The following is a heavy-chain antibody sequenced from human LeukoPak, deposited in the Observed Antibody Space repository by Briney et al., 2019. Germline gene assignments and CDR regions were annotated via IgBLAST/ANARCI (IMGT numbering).Heavy chain of an antibody. D-gene: IGHD4-17*01. CDR1: GYTISSGYY. V-gene: IGHV4-38-2*02. CDR2: IYHSGST. CDR3: ARDPGVKKVTTGGQDPYYYYGMDV. J-gene: IGHJ6*02. Sequence: SETLSLTCTVSGYTISSGYYWGWIRQPPGKGLEWIGSIYHSGSTYYNPSLKSRVTISVDTSKNQFSLKLSSVTAADTAVYYCARDPGVKKVTTGGQDPYYYYGMDVWGQGTTFTVSS.